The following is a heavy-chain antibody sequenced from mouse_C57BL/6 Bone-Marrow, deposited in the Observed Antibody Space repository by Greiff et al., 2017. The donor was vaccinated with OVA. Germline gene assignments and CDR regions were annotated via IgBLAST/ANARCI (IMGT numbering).Heavy chain of an antibody. CDR2: IHPNSGST. CDR3: ARSGFAY. Sequence: QVQLKQSGAELVKPGASVKLSCAASGYTFTSYWMHWVKQRPGQGLEWIGMIHPNSGSTNYNEKFKSKATLTVDKSSSTAYMQLSSLTSEDSAVYYCARSGFAYWGQGTLVTVSA. CDR1: GYTFTSYW. J-gene: IGHJ3*01. V-gene: IGHV1-64*01.